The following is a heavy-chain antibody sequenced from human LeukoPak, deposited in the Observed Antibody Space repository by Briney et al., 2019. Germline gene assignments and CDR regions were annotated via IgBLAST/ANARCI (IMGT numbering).Heavy chain of an antibody. V-gene: IGHV3-66*01. CDR1: GFTVSSNY. J-gene: IGHJ6*02. CDR2: IYSGGST. D-gene: IGHD2-15*01. CDR3: ARSLGYCSGGSCQGSYYYYGMDV. Sequence: PGGSLRLSCAASGFTVSSNYMSWVRQAPGKGLEWVSVIYSGGSTYYADSVKGRFTISRDNSKNTLCLQMNSLRAEDTAVYYCARSLGYCSGGSCQGSYYYYGMDVWGQGTTVTVSS.